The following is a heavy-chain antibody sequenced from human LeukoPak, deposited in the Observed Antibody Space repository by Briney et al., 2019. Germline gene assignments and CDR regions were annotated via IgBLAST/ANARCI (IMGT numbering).Heavy chain of an antibody. Sequence: SGTLSLTCAVSGGSISSSNWWSWVRQPPGKGLEWIGEIYHSGSTNYNPSLKSRVTISVDTSKNQFSLKLSSVTAADTAVYYCARDNYYGSGGLDYWGQGTLVTVSS. CDR1: GGSISSSNW. CDR2: IYHSGST. D-gene: IGHD3-10*01. V-gene: IGHV4-4*02. CDR3: ARDNYYGSGGLDY. J-gene: IGHJ4*02.